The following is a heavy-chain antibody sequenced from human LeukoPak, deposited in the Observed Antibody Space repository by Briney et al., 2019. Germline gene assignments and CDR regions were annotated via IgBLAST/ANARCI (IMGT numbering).Heavy chain of an antibody. J-gene: IGHJ6*02. Sequence: GESLKISCKGSGYSFTSDWIAWVRQMPGKGLELMGIIFPGESNTRYSPSFQGQVTISADKSTSTAYLQWSSLKASDPAMYYCARHVVYYESSGNRGYYGMDVWGQGTTVTVS. V-gene: IGHV5-51*01. CDR2: IFPGESNT. CDR1: GYSFTSDW. CDR3: ARHVVYYESSGNRGYYGMDV. D-gene: IGHD3-22*01.